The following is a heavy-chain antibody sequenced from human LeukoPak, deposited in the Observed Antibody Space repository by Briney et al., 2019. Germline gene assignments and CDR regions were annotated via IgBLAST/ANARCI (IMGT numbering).Heavy chain of an antibody. V-gene: IGHV3-30*04. CDR1: GFTFRSHS. J-gene: IGHJ4*02. D-gene: IGHD3-9*01. CDR2: ISYDGSNQ. CDR3: ARTKPQQFDILS. Sequence: GGSLRLSCAASGFTFRSHSIHWVRQAPGKGLEWLAVISYDGSNQNYADSVKGRFTVSRDNSKNTLYLQMNSLRAEDTAVYYCARTKPQQFDILSWGQGTLVTVSS.